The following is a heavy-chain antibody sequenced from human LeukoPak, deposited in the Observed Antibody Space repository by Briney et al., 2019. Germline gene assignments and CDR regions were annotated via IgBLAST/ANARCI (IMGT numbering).Heavy chain of an antibody. J-gene: IGHJ3*02. Sequence: GGSLRLSCVASGFTFSTYGMHWVRQAPGKGLEWLAVISYDGITKHYADSVKGRFTITRDNSKNTVYLEMNSLRAEDTAVYYCARDRYSSSWYYDAFDIWGQGTMVTVSS. D-gene: IGHD6-13*01. CDR2: ISYDGITK. CDR3: ARDRYSSSWYYDAFDI. V-gene: IGHV3-30*03. CDR1: GFTFSTYG.